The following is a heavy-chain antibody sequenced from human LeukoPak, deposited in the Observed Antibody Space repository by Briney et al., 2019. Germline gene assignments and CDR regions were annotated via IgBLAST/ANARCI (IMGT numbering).Heavy chain of an antibody. J-gene: IGHJ4*02. CDR3: ARLTWDGGYFDY. D-gene: IGHD3-16*01. V-gene: IGHV4-39*07. CDR1: DGSISSSSYY. Sequence: PSETLSLTCTVSDGSISSSSYYWGWIRQPPGKGLEWIGSIYYSGSTYYNPSLKSRVTISVDTSKNQFSLKLSSVTAADTAVYYCARLTWDGGYFDYWGQGTLVTVSS. CDR2: IYYSGST.